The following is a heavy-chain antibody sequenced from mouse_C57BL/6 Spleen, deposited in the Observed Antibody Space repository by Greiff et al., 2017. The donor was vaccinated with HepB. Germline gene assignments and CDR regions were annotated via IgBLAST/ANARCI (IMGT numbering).Heavy chain of an antibody. CDR1: GYTFTDYY. CDR2: INPNNGGT. Sequence: EVQLQQSGPELVKPGASVKISCKASGYTFTDYYMNWVKQSHGKSLEWIGDINPNNGGTSYNQKFKGKATLTVDKSSSTAYMELRSLTSEDSAVYYCARPLGYYPFDYWGQGTTLTVSS. D-gene: IGHD2-3*01. V-gene: IGHV1-26*01. CDR3: ARPLGYYPFDY. J-gene: IGHJ2*01.